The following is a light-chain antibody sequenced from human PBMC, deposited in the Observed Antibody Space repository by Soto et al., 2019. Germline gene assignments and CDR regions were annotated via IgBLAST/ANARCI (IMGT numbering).Light chain of an antibody. CDR2: AAS. J-gene: IGKJ1*01. CDR1: QSIIDY. Sequence: DIQMTQSPSSLSASVGDRVTITCRASQSIIDYLAWYQQKPGKAPQLLIYAASTLQSGVPPRFSGSGAGTDFTLTISSLQPEDVATYYCQQYNSAPRTFGQGTKVEIK. CDR3: QQYNSAPRT. V-gene: IGKV1-27*01.